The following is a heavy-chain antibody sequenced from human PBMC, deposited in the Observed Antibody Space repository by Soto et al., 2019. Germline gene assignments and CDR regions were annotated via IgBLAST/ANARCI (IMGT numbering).Heavy chain of an antibody. CDR2: ISAGGSST. D-gene: IGHD2-15*01. CDR1: GFTFSSYV. V-gene: IGHV3-23*01. J-gene: IGHJ4*02. Sequence: RRSLRLSCAASGFTFSSYVMSWVRQAPGKGLEWVSTISAGGSSTYYADSVKGRFTISRDNSKNTLYLQMNSLRPEDTAVYYCAMEGALGLYSLVSWRQGTRFSVS. CDR3: AMEGALGLYSLVS.